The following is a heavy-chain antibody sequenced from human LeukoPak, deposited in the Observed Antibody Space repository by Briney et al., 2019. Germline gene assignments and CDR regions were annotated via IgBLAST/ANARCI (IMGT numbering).Heavy chain of an antibody. V-gene: IGHV4-61*02. CDR3: ARERYFDWLPFYYYYMDV. D-gene: IGHD3-9*01. CDR2: IYTSGST. Sequence: SETLSLTCTVSGGSISSGSYYWSWIRQPAGKGLEWIGRIYTSGSTNYNPSLKSRVTISVDTSKNQFSLKLSSVTAADTAVYDCARERYFDWLPFYYYYMDVWGKGTTVTISS. J-gene: IGHJ6*03. CDR1: GGSISSGSYY.